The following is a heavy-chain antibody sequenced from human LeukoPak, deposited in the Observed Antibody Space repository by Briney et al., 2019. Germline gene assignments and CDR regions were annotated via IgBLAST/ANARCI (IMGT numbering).Heavy chain of an antibody. J-gene: IGHJ4*02. CDR1: GGSFSGYY. D-gene: IGHD2-2*01. CDR3: ARSSTSFGWDY. CDR2: INHSGST. Sequence: KPSETLSLARAVYGGSFSGYYWSWIRQPPGKGLEWIGEINHSGSTNYNPSLKSRVTISVDTSKNQFSLKLSSVTAADTAVYYCARSSTSFGWDYWGQGTLVTVSS. V-gene: IGHV4-34*01.